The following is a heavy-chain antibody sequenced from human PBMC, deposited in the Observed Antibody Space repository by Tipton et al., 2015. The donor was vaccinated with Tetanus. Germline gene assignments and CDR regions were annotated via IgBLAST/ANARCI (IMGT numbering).Heavy chain of an antibody. Sequence: LRLSCTVSGDSISSGPYSWSWFRQHPGKGLELIGYIYYSGSTYYNPSLKSRVTISVDTSKNQFSLRLSSVTAADTAVYYCARDHGITWGGMGYYYGMDVWGQGTTVTVSS. CDR2: IYYSGST. CDR1: GDSISSGPYS. V-gene: IGHV4-30-4*01. D-gene: IGHD3-16*01. J-gene: IGHJ6*02. CDR3: ARDHGITWGGMGYYYGMDV.